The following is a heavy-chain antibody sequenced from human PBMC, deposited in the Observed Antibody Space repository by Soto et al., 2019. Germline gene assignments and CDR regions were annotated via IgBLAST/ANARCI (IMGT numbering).Heavy chain of an antibody. CDR2: IYPGDSDT. J-gene: IGHJ6*02. CDR1: GYSFTTYW. CDR3: ARRGSAHYYGMDV. Sequence: GESLKISCKGSGYSFTTYWIGWVRQMPGKGLEWMGIIYPGDSDTRYSLSFQGQVTIAVDKSISTAYLQWSSLKASDTAMYYCARRGSAHYYGMDVWGQGTTVTVSS. V-gene: IGHV5-51*01.